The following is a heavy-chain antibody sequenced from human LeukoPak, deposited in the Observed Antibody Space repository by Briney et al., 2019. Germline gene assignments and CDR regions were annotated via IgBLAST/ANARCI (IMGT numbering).Heavy chain of an antibody. D-gene: IGHD5-12*01. CDR1: GFTFDSYA. V-gene: IGHV3-23*01. Sequence: PGGSLRLSCAASGFTFDSYAMSWVRQAPGKGLEWVSSISGSGGSTYYADSVKGRFTISRDNSKNTLYLQMNSLRAEETAVYYCAKGRPPGVIMAGRGGFDYWGQGTLVTVSS. CDR3: AKGRPPGVIMAGRGGFDY. J-gene: IGHJ4*02. CDR2: ISGSGGST.